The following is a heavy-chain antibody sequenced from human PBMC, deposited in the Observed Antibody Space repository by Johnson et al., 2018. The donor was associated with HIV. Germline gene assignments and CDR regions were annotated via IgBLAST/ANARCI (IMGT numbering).Heavy chain of an antibody. V-gene: IGHV3-15*01. CDR1: GFTFSYAW. Sequence: VQLVESGGGLVKPGGSLRLSCAASGFTFSYAWMSWVRQAPGKGLEWVGRITSKTDGGTIDYAAPVKGRFTISRDDSKNTLYLQMNSLKTEDTAVYYCAKDQELMRGSGSYYKTPDAFDIWGQGTMVTVSS. CDR3: AKDQELMRGSGSYYKTPDAFDI. D-gene: IGHD3-10*01. CDR2: ITSKTDGGTI. J-gene: IGHJ3*02.